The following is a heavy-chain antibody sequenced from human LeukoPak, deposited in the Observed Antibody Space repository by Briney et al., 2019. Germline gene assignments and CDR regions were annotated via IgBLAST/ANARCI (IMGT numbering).Heavy chain of an antibody. V-gene: IGHV1-69*04. CDR2: IIPILGIA. CDR3: ARDRGSRSRFLEWLLSN. CDR1: GGTFSSYA. J-gene: IGHJ4*02. D-gene: IGHD3-3*01. Sequence: ASVKVSCKASGGTFSSYAISWVRQAPGQGLEWMGRIIPILGIANYAQKFQGRVTITADKSTSTAYMKLSSLRSEDTAVYYCARDRGSRSRFLEWLLSNWGQGTLVTVSS.